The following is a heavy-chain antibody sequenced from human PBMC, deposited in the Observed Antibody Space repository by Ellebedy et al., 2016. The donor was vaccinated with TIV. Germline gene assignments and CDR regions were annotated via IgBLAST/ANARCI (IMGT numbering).Heavy chain of an antibody. Sequence: AASVKVSCKVSGYTLTELSMHWVQQAPGKGVEWMGGFDPEDGETIYAQKFQGRVTMTENTSTDTAYMELSSLRSEDTAVYYCATFAVDIDGGAFDIWGQGTMVTVSS. J-gene: IGHJ3*02. CDR1: GYTLTELS. CDR2: FDPEDGET. D-gene: IGHD3-3*01. CDR3: ATFAVDIDGGAFDI. V-gene: IGHV1-24*01.